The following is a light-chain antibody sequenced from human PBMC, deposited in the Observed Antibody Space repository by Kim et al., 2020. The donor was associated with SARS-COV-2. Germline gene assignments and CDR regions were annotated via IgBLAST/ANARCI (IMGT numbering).Light chain of an antibody. CDR2: ASS. CDR1: QGVNIY. V-gene: IGKV1-8*01. Sequence: AIRMTQSPSTLSASTGDRVTITCRATQGVNIYLAWYQQKPGKAPKLLISASSTLQSGVPSRFTGSGAGTDFTLTINSLQSEDFATYYCQQYYTYPVTFGGGTKVDIK. J-gene: IGKJ4*01. CDR3: QQYYTYPVT.